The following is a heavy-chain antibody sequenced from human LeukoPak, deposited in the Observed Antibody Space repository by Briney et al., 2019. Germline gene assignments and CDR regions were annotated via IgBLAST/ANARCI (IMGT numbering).Heavy chain of an antibody. V-gene: IGHV3-33*01. Sequence: GGSLRLSCAASGFTFSSYGMHWVRQAPGKGLEWVAVIWYDGSNKYYADSVKGRFTISRDNSMNTLYLQMNSLRAEDTAVYYCARDPNRGYSYGYVDYWGQGTLVTVSS. CDR1: GFTFSSYG. CDR3: ARDPNRGYSYGYVDY. J-gene: IGHJ4*02. CDR2: IWYDGSNK. D-gene: IGHD5-18*01.